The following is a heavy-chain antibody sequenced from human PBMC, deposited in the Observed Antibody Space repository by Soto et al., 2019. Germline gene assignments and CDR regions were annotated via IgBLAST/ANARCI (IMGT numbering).Heavy chain of an antibody. J-gene: IGHJ4*02. CDR2: INPSGGST. D-gene: IGHD2-2*01. V-gene: IGHV1-46*01. CDR3: ARHKVVVPASIRRYSDY. CDR1: GYTFTSYY. Sequence: ASVKVSCKASGYTFTSYYIHWVRQAPGQGLEWLGMINPSGGSTIYAQRFQGRVTMTRDTSTSTVYMDLSSLRSEDTAVYYCARHKVVVPASIRRYSDYWGQGTLVTVSS.